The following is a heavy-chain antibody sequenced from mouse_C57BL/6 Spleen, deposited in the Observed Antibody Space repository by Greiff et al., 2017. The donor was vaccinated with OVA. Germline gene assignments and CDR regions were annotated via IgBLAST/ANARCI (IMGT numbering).Heavy chain of an antibody. Sequence: ELQVVESGGGLVQPGGSLSLSCAASGFTFTDYYMSWVRQPPGKALEWLGFIRNKANVYTTEYSASVKGRFTISRDNSQSILYLQMNALRAEDSATYYCARYDEDYYQGYFDVWGTGTTVTVSS. CDR2: IRNKANVYTT. J-gene: IGHJ1*03. D-gene: IGHD2-3*01. CDR1: GFTFTDYY. CDR3: ARYDEDYYQGYFDV. V-gene: IGHV7-3*01.